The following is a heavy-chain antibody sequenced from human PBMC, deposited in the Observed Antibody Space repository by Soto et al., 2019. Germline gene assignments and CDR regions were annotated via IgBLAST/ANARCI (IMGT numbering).Heavy chain of an antibody. J-gene: IGHJ4*02. Sequence: GSVKVSCKASGGTFSSYAISWVRQATGHGLEWMGWINPNSGNIGYAQKFQGRVTMTRDTAIRTAYMEVSRLRSDDTAVYYCARGRASGSYYLLDYWGQGTLGTVSS. CDR2: INPNSGNI. D-gene: IGHD3-10*01. CDR1: GGTFSSYA. V-gene: IGHV1-8*02. CDR3: ARGRASGSYYLLDY.